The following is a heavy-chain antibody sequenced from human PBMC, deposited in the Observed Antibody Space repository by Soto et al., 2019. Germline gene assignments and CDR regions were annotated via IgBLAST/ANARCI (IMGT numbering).Heavy chain of an antibody. CDR1: GYTFSSYG. CDR3: AREWDNKSEHSSGWYDDF. V-gene: IGHV1-18*01. CDR2: ISGYSGHT. Sequence: QVQLVQSGAAVKKPGASVKVSCKASGYTFSSYGISWVRQAPGQGLEWMGWISGYSGHTYYAQKFQGRVTRTTDTSTNTVYMELRSLRSDDTAVYYCAREWDNKSEHSSGWYDDFWGQGTLVTVSS. D-gene: IGHD6-19*01. J-gene: IGHJ4*02.